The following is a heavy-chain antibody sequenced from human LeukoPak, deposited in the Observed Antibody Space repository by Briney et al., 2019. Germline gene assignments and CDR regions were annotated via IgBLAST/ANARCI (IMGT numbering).Heavy chain of an antibody. CDR2: ISYDGSNK. V-gene: IGHV3-30-3*01. J-gene: IGHJ4*02. CDR1: GFTFSRYA. Sequence: GGSLRLSCAASGFTFSRYAMHWVRQAPGKGLEWVAVISYDGSNKYYADSVKGRFTFSRDNSKNTLYLQMNSLRAEDTAVYYCARVQSYGAKTPFDYWGQGTLVTVSS. CDR3: ARVQSYGAKTPFDY. D-gene: IGHD4-17*01.